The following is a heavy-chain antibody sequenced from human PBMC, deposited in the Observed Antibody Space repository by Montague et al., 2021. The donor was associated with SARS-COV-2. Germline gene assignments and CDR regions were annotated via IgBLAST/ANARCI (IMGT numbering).Heavy chain of an antibody. CDR2: ISNSGFGA. CDR1: GFTFSSYA. CDR3: AKDLREYGGWFGELGTDY. J-gene: IGHJ4*02. Sequence: SLRLSCAASGFTFSSYAMSWARQAPGKGLEWVSGISNSGFGAHYAASVKGRFTISRDNSNNTLYLQLNSLTVEDTAIYYCAKDLREYGGWFGELGTDYWGQGTLVTVSS. D-gene: IGHD3-10*01. V-gene: IGHV3-23*01.